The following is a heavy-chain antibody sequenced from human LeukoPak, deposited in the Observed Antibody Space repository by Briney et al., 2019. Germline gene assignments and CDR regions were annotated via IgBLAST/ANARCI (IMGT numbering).Heavy chain of an antibody. D-gene: IGHD6-19*01. J-gene: IGHJ4*02. Sequence: GGSLRLSCAASGFTFSSYAISWVRQAPGKGLEWVSAISGSGGSTYYADSVKGRFTISRDNSKNTLYLQMNSLRAEDTAVYYCAKAGQWLLSYFDYWGQGTLVTVSS. CDR1: GFTFSSYA. V-gene: IGHV3-23*01. CDR2: ISGSGGST. CDR3: AKAGQWLLSYFDY.